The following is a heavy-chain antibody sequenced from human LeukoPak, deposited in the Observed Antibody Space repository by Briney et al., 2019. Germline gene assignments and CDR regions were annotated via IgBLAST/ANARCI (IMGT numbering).Heavy chain of an antibody. Sequence: PGGPLRLSCAASGFTFSSYAMSWVRQAPGKGLEWVSAISGSGGSTYYADSVKGRFTISRDNSKNTLYLQMNSLRAEDTAVYYCAKDSRITGTVDYWGQGTLVTVSS. CDR3: AKDSRITGTVDY. CDR2: ISGSGGST. V-gene: IGHV3-23*01. J-gene: IGHJ4*02. CDR1: GFTFSSYA. D-gene: IGHD1-7*01.